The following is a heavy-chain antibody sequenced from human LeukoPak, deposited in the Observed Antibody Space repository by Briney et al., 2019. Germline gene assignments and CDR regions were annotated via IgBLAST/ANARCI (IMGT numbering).Heavy chain of an antibody. J-gene: IGHJ4*02. V-gene: IGHV3-7*03. CDR2: IKEDGTET. CDR3: AKLQWEPPDH. D-gene: IGHD1-26*01. CDR1: GFMFSSNW. Sequence: PGGSLRLSCAASGFMFSSNWMSWVRLAPGKGLEWVANIKEDGTETYYVDSVKGRFTVSRDNAKNLLYLQLNSLRAEDTAVYYCAKLQWEPPDHWGQGTLVTVSS.